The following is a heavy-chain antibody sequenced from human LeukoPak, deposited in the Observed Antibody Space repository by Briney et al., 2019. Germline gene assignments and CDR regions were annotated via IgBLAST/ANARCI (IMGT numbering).Heavy chain of an antibody. J-gene: IGHJ4*02. CDR2: ISYDGSNK. V-gene: IGHV3-30*04. CDR3: ARDQIHSSTSCLDY. CDR1: GFTFSSYA. Sequence: GGSLRLSCAASGFTFSSYAMHWVRQAPGKGREWVAVISYDGSNKYYADSVKGRFTISRDNSKNTLYLQMNSLRAEDTAVYYCARDQIHSSTSCLDYWGQGTLVTVSS. D-gene: IGHD2-2*01.